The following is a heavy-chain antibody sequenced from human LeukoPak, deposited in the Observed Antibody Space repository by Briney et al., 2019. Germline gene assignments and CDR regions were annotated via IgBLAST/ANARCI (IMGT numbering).Heavy chain of an antibody. CDR3: AKTYSSAWYYFDY. V-gene: IGHV4-59*01. Sequence: SETLSLTCTVSGGSITNYYWSWIRRPPGKGLEWIGYIYYTGSTNYNPSLKSRVTISLDTSKNQFSLRLTSVTPADTAVYYCAKTYSSAWYYFDYWGQGTPVTVSS. J-gene: IGHJ4*02. CDR1: GGSITNYY. CDR2: IYYTGST. D-gene: IGHD6-19*01.